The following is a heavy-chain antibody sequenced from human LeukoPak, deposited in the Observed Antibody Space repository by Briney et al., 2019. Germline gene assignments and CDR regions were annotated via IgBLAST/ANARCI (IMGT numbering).Heavy chain of an antibody. CDR2: IYSGVST. CDR1: GFTVSSNY. V-gene: IGHV3-53*01. J-gene: IGHJ6*02. Sequence: GGSLRLSCAASGFTVSSNYMSCVRQAPGKELEWVSVIYSGVSTYYADSVKGRFTISRDNSKNTLYLQMNSLRAEDTALYYCARSSCSGGSCYDYYYYGMDVWGQGTTVTVSS. D-gene: IGHD2-15*01. CDR3: ARSSCSGGSCYDYYYYGMDV.